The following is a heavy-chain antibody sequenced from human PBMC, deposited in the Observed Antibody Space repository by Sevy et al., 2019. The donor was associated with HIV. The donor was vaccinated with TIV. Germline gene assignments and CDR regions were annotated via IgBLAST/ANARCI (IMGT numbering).Heavy chain of an antibody. CDR1: GFTFSRHD. CDR2: ISDDGSNE. V-gene: IGHV3-30*18. Sequence: GGSLRLSCAASGFTFSRHDMNWVRQAPGKGLEWVASISDDGSNEYYADSVKGRFTISRDNSKNTLYLQMNSLRPEDTAVYYCAKETGWTTGPWYFDSWGQGSLVTVSS. J-gene: IGHJ4*02. D-gene: IGHD1-1*01. CDR3: AKETGWTTGPWYFDS.